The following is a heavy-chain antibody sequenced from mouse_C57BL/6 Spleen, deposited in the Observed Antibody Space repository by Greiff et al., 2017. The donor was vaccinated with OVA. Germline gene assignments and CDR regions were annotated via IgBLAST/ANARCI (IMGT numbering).Heavy chain of an antibody. D-gene: IGHD1-1*01. CDR2: IDPSDSYN. Sequence: QVQLKQPGAELVRPGTSVKLSCKASGYTFTSYWMHWVKQRPGQGLEWIGVIDPSDSYNNYNQKFQGKATLTVDTSSSTADMQLSSLTSEDAAVYYCARGYYGSYWYFDVWGTGTTVTVSS. V-gene: IGHV1-59*01. CDR1: GYTFTSYW. CDR3: ARGYYGSYWYFDV. J-gene: IGHJ1*03.